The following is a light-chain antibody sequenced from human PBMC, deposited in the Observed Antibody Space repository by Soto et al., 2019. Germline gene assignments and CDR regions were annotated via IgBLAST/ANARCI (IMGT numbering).Light chain of an antibody. V-gene: IGKV1-33*01. CDR1: QDISNY. Sequence: DIQMTQSPSSLSASVGDRVTITCQASQDISNYLNWYQQKPGKVPKLLIYDASNLETGVPSRFSGSGSGTDCTFTTSSLQPEDIAAYYCQQYDNLPPQLTFGGGTKVEIK. CDR2: DAS. J-gene: IGKJ4*01. CDR3: QQYDNLPPQLT.